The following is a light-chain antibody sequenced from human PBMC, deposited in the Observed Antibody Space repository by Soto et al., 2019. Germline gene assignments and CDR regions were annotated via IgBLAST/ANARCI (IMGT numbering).Light chain of an antibody. CDR2: DAS. Sequence: EIVLIQSPATLSLSPGERATLSCRASQSVGSYLAWYQHKPGQAPRLLISDASNRATGIPARFSGSGSETDFTITIRSIETEDSAVYYCQRRSNWPSLTFGGGTKVDIK. CDR1: QSVGSY. CDR3: QRRSNWPSLT. J-gene: IGKJ4*01. V-gene: IGKV3-11*01.